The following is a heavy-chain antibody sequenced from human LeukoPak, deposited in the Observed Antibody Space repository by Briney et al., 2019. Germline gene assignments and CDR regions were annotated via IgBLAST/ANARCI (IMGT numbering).Heavy chain of an antibody. J-gene: IGHJ4*02. D-gene: IGHD2-8*01. CDR2: MYYSGST. CDR1: GGSISSYY. CDR3: ARDIGGRYSWYYFDY. V-gene: IGHV4-59*01. Sequence: SETLSLTCTVSGGSISSYYWSWIRQPPGKGLEWIGYMYYSGSTNYNPSLKSRVTMSVDTSKNHFSLRMSSVTAADTAVYYCARDIGGRYSWYYFDYWGRGTLVTVSS.